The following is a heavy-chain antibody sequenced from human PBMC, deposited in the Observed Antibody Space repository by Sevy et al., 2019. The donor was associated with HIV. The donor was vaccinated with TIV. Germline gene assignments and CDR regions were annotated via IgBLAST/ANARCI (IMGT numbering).Heavy chain of an antibody. CDR1: GFTFRNHG. V-gene: IGHV3-30*02. Sequence: GGSLRLSCAASGFTFRNHGMHWVRQAPGKGLEWLAFIRYDGSNEYYVDSVKGRFTISRDNAKNSLYLQMNSLRAEDTAVYYCVREGVGGYSYSLDYWGQGTLVTVSS. J-gene: IGHJ4*02. D-gene: IGHD5-18*01. CDR3: VREGVGGYSYSLDY. CDR2: IRYDGSNE.